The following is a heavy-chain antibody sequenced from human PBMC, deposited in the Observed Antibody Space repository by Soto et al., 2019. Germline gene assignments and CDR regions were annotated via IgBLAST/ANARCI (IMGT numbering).Heavy chain of an antibody. V-gene: IGHV5-51*01. J-gene: IGHJ4*02. CDR1: GYNFNTYW. CDR3: ASRYRGSKGFFDR. D-gene: IGHD3-10*01. CDR2: IYPGDSET. Sequence: GESLKISCEASGYNFNTYWIAWVRQMPGKGLEWMGMIYPGDSETKYSESFQGQVTMSVDNSLSIAYLQWRSLKASDTATYFCASRYRGSKGFFDRWGQGNLVTVSS.